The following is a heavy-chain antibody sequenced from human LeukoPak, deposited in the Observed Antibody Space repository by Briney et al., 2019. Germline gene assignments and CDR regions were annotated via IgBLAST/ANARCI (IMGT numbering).Heavy chain of an antibody. Sequence: PSETLSLTCTVSGGSISSSSYYWGWIRQPPGKGLEWIGSIYYSGSTCYNPSLKSRVTISVDTSKNQFSLKLSSVTAADTAVYYCARDTYGYDSSGYYLSYYYYYMDVWGKGTTVTVSS. D-gene: IGHD3-22*01. CDR2: IYYSGST. CDR3: ARDTYGYDSSGYYLSYYYYYMDV. J-gene: IGHJ6*03. V-gene: IGHV4-39*07. CDR1: GGSISSSSYY.